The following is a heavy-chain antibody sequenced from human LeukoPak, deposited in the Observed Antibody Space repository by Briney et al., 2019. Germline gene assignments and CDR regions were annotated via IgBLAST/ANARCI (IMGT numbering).Heavy chain of an antibody. Sequence: SETLSLTCTVSGGSISSSGYYWGWIRQPPGKGLEWIGEINHSGSTNYNPSLKSRVTISVDTSKNQFSLKLSSVTAADTAVYYCARGVGLQLWLNYMDVWGKGTTVTVSS. CDR1: GGSISSSGYY. J-gene: IGHJ6*03. CDR3: ARGVGLQLWLNYMDV. D-gene: IGHD5-18*01. CDR2: INHSGST. V-gene: IGHV4-39*07.